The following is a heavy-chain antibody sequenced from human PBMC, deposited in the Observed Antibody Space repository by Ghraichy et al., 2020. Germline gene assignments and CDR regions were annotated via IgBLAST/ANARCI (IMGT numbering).Heavy chain of an antibody. V-gene: IGHV3-21*01. CDR3: VRADGSGSFYY. CDR2: ISSDSSRI. D-gene: IGHD3-10*01. Sequence: GESLNISCATSGFNLGVYTMNWLRWAPNKGLEWVSSISSDSSRIYYADSVRGRFTISRDNAMNSVHLQMNSLTVEDTAMYYCVRADGSGSFYYWGQGTQVTVSS. J-gene: IGHJ4*02. CDR1: GFNLGVYT.